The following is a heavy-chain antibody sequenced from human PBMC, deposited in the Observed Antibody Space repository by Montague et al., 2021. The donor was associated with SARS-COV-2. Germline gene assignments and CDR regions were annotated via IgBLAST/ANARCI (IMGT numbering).Heavy chain of an antibody. V-gene: IGHV3-53*01. CDR3: ARGGGLRNYGMDA. Sequence: SLRLSCAASGFTVTSNYMSWVRQAPGKGLEWVSVIYDGGSTYYADSVKGRFTISRDNSNNTLYLQMNSLRAEDTAVYYCARGGGLRNYGMDAWGQGTTVTASS. CDR2: IYDGGST. CDR1: GFTVTSNY. J-gene: IGHJ6*02. D-gene: IGHD5-12*01.